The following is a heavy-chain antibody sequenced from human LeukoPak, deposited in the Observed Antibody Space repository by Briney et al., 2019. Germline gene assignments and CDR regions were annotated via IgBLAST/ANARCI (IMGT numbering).Heavy chain of an antibody. CDR3: ARERITMIRGGLFDI. J-gene: IGHJ3*02. V-gene: IGHV4-30-4*01. D-gene: IGHD3-10*01. CDR1: GGSISSGDYF. CDR2: IYHTGST. Sequence: SQTLSLTCTVSGGSISSGDYFWSWIRQPPGKGLEWIGYIYHTGSTSYNVPLKSRVTISLDMSQNQFSMKLTSVTAADTAVYYCARERITMIRGGLFDIWGQGTMVTASS.